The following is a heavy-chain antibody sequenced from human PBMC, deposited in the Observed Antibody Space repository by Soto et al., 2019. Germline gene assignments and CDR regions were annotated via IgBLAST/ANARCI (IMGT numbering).Heavy chain of an antibody. V-gene: IGHV3-23*01. Sequence: EVQLLESGGGLVQPGGSLRLSCAASGFTFSNYAMSWVRQAPGKGLEWVSAISGSGGSTYYAHSVKGRFTISRDNSKNTLYLQMNSLRAEDTAVYYCGEFGSADAFDIWGQGTMVTVSS. J-gene: IGHJ3*02. D-gene: IGHD2-15*01. CDR3: GEFGSADAFDI. CDR1: GFTFSNYA. CDR2: ISGSGGST.